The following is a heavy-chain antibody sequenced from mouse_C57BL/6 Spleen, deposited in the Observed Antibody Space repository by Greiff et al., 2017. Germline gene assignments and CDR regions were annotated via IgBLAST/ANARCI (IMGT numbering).Heavy chain of an antibody. D-gene: IGHD2-2*01. J-gene: IGHJ1*03. CDR3: ARRGGYLWYFDV. CDR2: IDPSDSST. CDR1: GYTFTSYW. Sequence: QVQLQQPGAELVMPGASVKLSCKASGYTFTSYWMHWVKQRPGQGLEWIGEIDPSDSSTNYNQKFKGKSTLTVDKSSSTAYMQLSSLTSEDSAVYYCARRGGYLWYFDVWGTGTTVTVSS. V-gene: IGHV1-69*01.